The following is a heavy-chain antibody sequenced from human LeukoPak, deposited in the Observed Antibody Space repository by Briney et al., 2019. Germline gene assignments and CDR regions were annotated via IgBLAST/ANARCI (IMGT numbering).Heavy chain of an antibody. CDR3: ARARTYNWNYEGWFDP. V-gene: IGHV3-48*03. CDR1: GXTFSSYE. CDR2: ISSSGSTI. D-gene: IGHD1-7*01. J-gene: IGHJ5*02. Sequence: GGSLRLSCAASGXTFSSYEMNWVRQAPGKGLEWVSYISSSGSTIYYADSVKGRFTISRDNANNSLYLQMNSLRAEDTAVYYCARARTYNWNYEGWFDPWGQGTLVTVSS.